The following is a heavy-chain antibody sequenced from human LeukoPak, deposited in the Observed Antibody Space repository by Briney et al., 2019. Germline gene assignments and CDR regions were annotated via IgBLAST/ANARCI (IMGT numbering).Heavy chain of an antibody. V-gene: IGHV1-18*01. D-gene: IGHD6-19*01. CDR2: ISAYNGNT. J-gene: IGHJ4*02. CDR3: AREVSFSSGWYYFDY. CDR1: GYTFTSYG. Sequence: GASVKVSCKASGYTFTSYGISWVRQAPGQGLEWMGWISAYNGNTNYAQKLQGRVTMTTDTSTSTAYMELGSLRSDDTAVYYCAREVSFSSGWYYFDYWGQGTLVTVSS.